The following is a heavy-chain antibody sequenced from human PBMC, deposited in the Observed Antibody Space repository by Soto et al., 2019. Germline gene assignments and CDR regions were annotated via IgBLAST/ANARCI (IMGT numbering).Heavy chain of an antibody. D-gene: IGHD4-17*01. J-gene: IGHJ4*02. V-gene: IGHV4-30-4*01. CDR3: ARARMTTVTDFDY. CDR1: GGSISSGDYY. Sequence: QVQLQESGPGLVKPSQTLSLTCTVSGGSISSGDYYWSWIRQPPGKGLEWIGYIYYSGSTYYNPSLKRRVNISVDTSKNQFSLKLSSVTAADTAVYYCARARMTTVTDFDYWGQGTLVTVSS. CDR2: IYYSGST.